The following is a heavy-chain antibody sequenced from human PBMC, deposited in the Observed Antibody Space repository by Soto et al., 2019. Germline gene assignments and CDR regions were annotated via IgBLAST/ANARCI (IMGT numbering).Heavy chain of an antibody. CDR3: ATAPNYKDSSGYYFWYFDL. CDR2: FDPEDGET. Sequence: QVQLVQSGAEVKKPGASVKVSCKVSGYTLTELSMHWVRQAPGKGLEWMGGFDPEDGETIYAQKFQGRVTMTEDTSTDTAYMELSSLRCEDTAVYYCATAPNYKDSSGYYFWYFDLWGRGTLVTVSS. V-gene: IGHV1-24*01. CDR1: GYTLTELS. D-gene: IGHD3-22*01. J-gene: IGHJ2*01.